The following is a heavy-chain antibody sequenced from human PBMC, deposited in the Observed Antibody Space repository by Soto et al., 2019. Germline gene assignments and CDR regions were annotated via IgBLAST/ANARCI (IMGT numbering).Heavy chain of an antibody. V-gene: IGHV2-5*02. D-gene: IGHD2-2*01. CDR2: IYWDDDK. Sequence: QITLKESGPTLVKPTQTLTLTCTFSGFSLTTGGVAVGWIRQPPGKALEWLALIYWDDDKRYRPSRKSRPFHHKDHSKNQVALTITNVDPLDTATYYCAHSGCSCANCYPRWLLGPWGRGHPVTV. CDR1: GFSLTTGGVA. J-gene: IGHJ2*01. CDR3: AHSGCSCANCYPRWLLGP.